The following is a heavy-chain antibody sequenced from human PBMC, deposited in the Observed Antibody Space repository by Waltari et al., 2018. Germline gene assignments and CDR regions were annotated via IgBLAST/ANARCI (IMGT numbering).Heavy chain of an antibody. V-gene: IGHV3-66*01. CDR2: IYSGGTT. CDR1: GFTVSNNY. J-gene: IGHJ4*02. CDR3: STRHY. Sequence: EVQLVESGGDLVQPGGSLRLSCAASGFTVSNNYMSWVRQAPGKGLEGVSLIYSGGTTYYADSVKGRFTISRDKSNNTLYLQMNSLRAEDTSVYYCSTRHYWGQGTLVTVSS.